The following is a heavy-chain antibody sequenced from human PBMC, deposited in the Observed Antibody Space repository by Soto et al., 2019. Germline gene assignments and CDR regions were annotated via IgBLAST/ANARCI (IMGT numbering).Heavy chain of an antibody. V-gene: IGHV4-59*01. CDR3: ARSYYDFWSGYYTGYYYYGMDV. CDR1: GGSISGYY. D-gene: IGHD3-3*01. J-gene: IGHJ6*02. CDR2: IYYSGST. Sequence: PSETLSLTCTVSGGSISGYYWSWIRQPPGKGLEWIGYIYYSGSTNYNPSLKSRVTISVDTSKNQFSLKLSSVTAADTAVYYCARSYYDFWSGYYTGYYYYGMDVWGQGTTVTVSS.